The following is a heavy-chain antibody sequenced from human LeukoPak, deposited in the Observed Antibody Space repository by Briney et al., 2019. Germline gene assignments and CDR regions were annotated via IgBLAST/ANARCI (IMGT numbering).Heavy chain of an antibody. V-gene: IGHV4-39*01. Sequence: SETLSLTCSVSGGSISGSGYCWGWIRQPPGKGLEWIGSIYYGGSTYYNPSLKSRVTISLDTSKNQFSLNLSSVTAADTAVYYCAKSPTGFPNWFDPWGQGTLVTVSS. CDR1: GGSISGSGYC. CDR3: AKSPTGFPNWFDP. D-gene: IGHD1-14*01. J-gene: IGHJ5*02. CDR2: IYYGGST.